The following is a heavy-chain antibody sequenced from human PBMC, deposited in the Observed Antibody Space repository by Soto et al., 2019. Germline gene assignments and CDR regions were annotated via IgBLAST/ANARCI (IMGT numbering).Heavy chain of an antibody. CDR1: GFTFDDYA. J-gene: IGHJ4*02. V-gene: IGHV3-9*01. CDR2: ISWNTGSI. D-gene: IGHD6-6*01. CDR3: AKSRSSITGRPCFDF. Sequence: PGGSLRLSCAASGFTFDDYAMHWVRQAPGKGLESVSGISWNTGSIGYADSLKGRVTISRDHAKNSLYLQMNSLRAEDTALYYCAKSRSSITGRPCFDFWGQGTLVTVSS.